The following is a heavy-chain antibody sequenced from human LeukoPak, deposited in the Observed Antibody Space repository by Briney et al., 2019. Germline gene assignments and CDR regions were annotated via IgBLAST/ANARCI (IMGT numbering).Heavy chain of an antibody. CDR1: GYTLNELS. Sequence: ASVKVSCKASGYTLNELSIHWVRQAPGKGLEWMGGFDPEDGETIYAQKFRGRLTMTEDTSTDTAYMELSRLRSDDTAVYYCASWGGFGIVGAKAGAFDIWGQRTMVTVSS. J-gene: IGHJ3*02. V-gene: IGHV1-24*01. CDR3: ASWGGFGIVGAKAGAFDI. CDR2: FDPEDGET. D-gene: IGHD1-26*01.